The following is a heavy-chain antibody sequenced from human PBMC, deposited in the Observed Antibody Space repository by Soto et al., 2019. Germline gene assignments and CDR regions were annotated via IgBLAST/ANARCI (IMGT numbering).Heavy chain of an antibody. CDR2: INPNSGGT. J-gene: IGHJ5*02. Sequence: QVQLVQSGAEVKKPGASVKVSCKASGYTFTGYYMHWVRQAPGQGLEWMGWINPNSGGTNYAQKFQGWVTMTRETSISTAYMELSRLRSDDTAVYYCARGEGRRPSSSVGEDWFDPWGQGTLVTVSS. V-gene: IGHV1-2*04. CDR3: ARGEGRRPSSSVGEDWFDP. CDR1: GYTFTGYY. D-gene: IGHD6-6*01.